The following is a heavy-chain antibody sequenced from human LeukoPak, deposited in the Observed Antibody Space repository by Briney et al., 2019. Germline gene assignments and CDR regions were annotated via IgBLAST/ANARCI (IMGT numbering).Heavy chain of an antibody. D-gene: IGHD3-9*01. V-gene: IGHV3-21*01. CDR1: GFTFSSYS. CDR2: IISSSSYI. CDR3: ARDVTYYDILTGYLPLYYFDY. J-gene: IGHJ4*02. Sequence: GGSLRLFCAASGFTFSSYSMNWVRQAPGKRLEWVSSIISSSSYIYYADSVKGRFTISRDNAKNSLYLQMNSLRAEDTAVYYCARDVTYYDILTGYLPLYYFDYWGQGTLVTVSS.